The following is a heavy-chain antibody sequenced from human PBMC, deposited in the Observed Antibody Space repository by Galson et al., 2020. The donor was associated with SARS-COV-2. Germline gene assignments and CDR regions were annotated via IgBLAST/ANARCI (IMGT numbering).Heavy chain of an antibody. CDR3: TRGGFCSGGSCYTWFNGDY. CDR2: IRPYNGKT. CDR1: GYSFTSYN. Sequence: GESLKISCEASGYSFTSYNINWVRQAPGQGLEWMGWIRPYNGKTNYAQKFQGRLTMTTDTSTRTAYMELRSLRSDDTAVYYCTRGGFCSGGSCYTWFNGDYWGQGTLVTVSS. V-gene: IGHV1-18*01. J-gene: IGHJ4*02. D-gene: IGHD2-15*01.